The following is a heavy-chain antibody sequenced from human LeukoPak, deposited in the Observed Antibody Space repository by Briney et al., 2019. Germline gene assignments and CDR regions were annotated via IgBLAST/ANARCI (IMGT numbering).Heavy chain of an antibody. Sequence: GASVKVSCKASVGTFSSYAISWVRQAPGQGLEWMGGIIPIFGTANYAQKFQGRVTITTDESTSTAYMELSSLRSEDTAVYYCARGDSNSYYYYYMDVWGKGTTVTVSS. CDR1: VGTFSSYA. CDR3: ARGDSNSYYYYYMDV. D-gene: IGHD4-11*01. V-gene: IGHV1-69*05. J-gene: IGHJ6*03. CDR2: IIPIFGTA.